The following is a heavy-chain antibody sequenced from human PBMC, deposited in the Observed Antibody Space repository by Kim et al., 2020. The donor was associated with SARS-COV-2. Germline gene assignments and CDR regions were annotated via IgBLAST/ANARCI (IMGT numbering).Heavy chain of an antibody. Sequence: LKSRVTISVDTSKNQFSLKLSSVTAADTAVYYCARHVTIKWSTTYGRIDYWGQGTLVTVSS. V-gene: IGHV4-39*01. D-gene: IGHD5-12*01. CDR3: ARHVTIKWSTTYGRIDY. J-gene: IGHJ4*02.